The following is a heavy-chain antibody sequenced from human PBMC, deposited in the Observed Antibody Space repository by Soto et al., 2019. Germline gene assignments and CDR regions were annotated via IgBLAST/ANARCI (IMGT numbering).Heavy chain of an antibody. D-gene: IGHD5-18*01. Sequence: GSSVKVSCKASGGTFSSCSISWVRQAPGQGLEWMGGIIPIFGTANYAQKFQGRVTITAGKSTSTAYMELSSLRSEDTAVYYGARGSADTARVTGYYYCYYDMDVWGQGTTVTVSS. CDR1: GGTFSSCS. V-gene: IGHV1-69*06. CDR3: ARGSADTARVTGYYYCYYDMDV. CDR2: IIPIFGTA. J-gene: IGHJ6*02.